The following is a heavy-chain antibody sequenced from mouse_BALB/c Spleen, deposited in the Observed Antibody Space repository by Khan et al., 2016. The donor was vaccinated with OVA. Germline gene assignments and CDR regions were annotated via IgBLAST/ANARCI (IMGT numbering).Heavy chain of an antibody. V-gene: IGHV1-20*02. D-gene: IGHD1-1*01. Sequence: VQLQQSGPELVKPGASVKISCKASGYSFTGYFMNWVMQSHGKSLEWIGRINTHIGETFYNQKFKAKATLTVDESSSTAHMELRSLASEDSAVYYCARIYGSDFDYWGQGTTLTVSS. CDR2: INTHIGET. CDR1: GYSFTGYF. CDR3: ARIYGSDFDY. J-gene: IGHJ2*01.